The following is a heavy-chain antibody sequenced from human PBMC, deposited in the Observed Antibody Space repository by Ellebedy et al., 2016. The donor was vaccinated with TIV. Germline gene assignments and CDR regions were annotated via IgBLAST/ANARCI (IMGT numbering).Heavy chain of an antibody. J-gene: IGHJ4*02. D-gene: IGHD2-2*01. CDR3: GSCSSTSCPH. Sequence: ETLSLTCAASGFTFSSYWMHWVRQAPGKELVWVSRIHSDGSTNYADSVKGRFTISRSNAKNTLYLQMNSLRVEDTAMYYCGSCSSTSCPHWGQGTLVTVSS. CDR1: GFTFSSYW. CDR2: IHSDGST. V-gene: IGHV3-74*01.